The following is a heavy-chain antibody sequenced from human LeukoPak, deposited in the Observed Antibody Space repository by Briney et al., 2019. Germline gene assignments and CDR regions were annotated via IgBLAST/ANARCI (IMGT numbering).Heavy chain of an antibody. Sequence: SETLSLTCTVSGGSISSDSYFWGWIRQPPGKGLEWIGRISYSGNTYYNLSLKSRVTISVDTSKNQFSLKLSSVTAADTAVYYCARRMTYGKPYFDYWGQGTLVTVSS. CDR1: GGSISSDSYF. J-gene: IGHJ4*02. CDR2: ISYSGNT. V-gene: IGHV4-39*01. D-gene: IGHD3/OR15-3a*01. CDR3: ARRMTYGKPYFDY.